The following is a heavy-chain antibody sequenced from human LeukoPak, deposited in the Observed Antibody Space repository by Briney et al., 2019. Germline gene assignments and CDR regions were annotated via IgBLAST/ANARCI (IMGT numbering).Heavy chain of an antibody. J-gene: IGHJ3*02. D-gene: IGHD3-22*01. CDR1: GGSISSGDYY. CDR3: ARPRDGDYYDSSVVFDI. V-gene: IGHV4-30-4*01. CDR2: IYYSGST. Sequence: SETLSLTCTVSGGSISSGDYYWSWIRQPPGKGLEWIGYIYYSGSTYYNPSLKSRVTISVDTSKNQFSLKLSSVTAADTAVYYCARPRDGDYYDSSVVFDIWGQGTMVTVSS.